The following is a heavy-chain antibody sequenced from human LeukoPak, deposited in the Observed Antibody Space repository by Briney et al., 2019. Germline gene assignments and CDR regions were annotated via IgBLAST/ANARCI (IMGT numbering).Heavy chain of an antibody. J-gene: IGHJ1*01. Sequence: GGSLRLSCAASGFTFSSYSMNWVRQAPGKGLEWVSSISSSSSYIYYADSVKGRFTISRDNAKNSLYLQMNSLRAEDTALYYCARVGGSYYSEYFQHWGQGTLVTVSS. CDR3: ARVGGSYYSEYFQH. V-gene: IGHV3-21*04. D-gene: IGHD1-26*01. CDR2: ISSSSSYI. CDR1: GFTFSSYS.